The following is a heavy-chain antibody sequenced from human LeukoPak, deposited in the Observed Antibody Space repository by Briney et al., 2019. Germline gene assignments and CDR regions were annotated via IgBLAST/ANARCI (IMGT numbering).Heavy chain of an antibody. CDR1: GFTFSSYG. CDR2: IRYDGSNK. V-gene: IGHV3-30*02. D-gene: IGHD2/OR15-2a*01. Sequence: PGGSLRLSCAASGFTFSSYGMHWVRQAPGKGLEWVAFIRYDGSNKYYADSVKGRFTISRDNSRNTLYLQMNSLRAEDTAVYYCAKDTYNSRWAFDIWGQGTTVTVSS. J-gene: IGHJ3*02. CDR3: AKDTYNSRWAFDI.